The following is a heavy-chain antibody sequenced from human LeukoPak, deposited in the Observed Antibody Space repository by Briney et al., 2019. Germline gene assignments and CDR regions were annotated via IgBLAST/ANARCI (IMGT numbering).Heavy chain of an antibody. V-gene: IGHV4-59*08. CDR3: ARHPVGPGGLDV. CDR1: GGSISTYY. Sequence: SETLSLTCTVSGGSISTYYWSWIRQPPGKGLEWIGYVSYSGAANYNPSLKSRVTISVDTSKNRFSLKLSSVTAADTAVYYCARHPVGPGGLDVWGQGTTVTVSS. J-gene: IGHJ6*02. CDR2: VSYSGAA.